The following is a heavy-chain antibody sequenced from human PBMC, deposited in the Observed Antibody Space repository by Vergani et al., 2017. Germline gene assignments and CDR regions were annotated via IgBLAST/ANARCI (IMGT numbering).Heavy chain of an antibody. Sequence: QVQLVQSGAEVKKPGASVKVSCKASGYTFTSYGISWVRQAPGQGLEWMGWISAYNGNTNYAQKLQGRVTMTTDTSTSTAYMELRSLRSDDPAVYYCARDLHPMPYVNPDYYYMDVWGKGTTVTVSS. J-gene: IGHJ6*03. CDR2: ISAYNGNT. CDR1: GYTFTSYG. CDR3: ARDLHPMPYVNPDYYYMDV. D-gene: IGHD2-2*01. V-gene: IGHV1-18*01.